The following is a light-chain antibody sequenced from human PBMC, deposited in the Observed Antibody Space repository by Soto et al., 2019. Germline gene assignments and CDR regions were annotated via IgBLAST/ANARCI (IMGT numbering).Light chain of an antibody. CDR1: QGVSGN. CDR2: GAS. V-gene: IGKV3-15*01. CDR3: QQRSNWPPLT. J-gene: IGKJ4*01. Sequence: EIVMTQSPATLSVSPGERATLSCRASQGVSGNLAWYQQKPGQAPRLLIYGASTRATGIPARFSGSGSGTDFTLTISSLEPEDFAVYYCQQRSNWPPLTFGGGTKVDIK.